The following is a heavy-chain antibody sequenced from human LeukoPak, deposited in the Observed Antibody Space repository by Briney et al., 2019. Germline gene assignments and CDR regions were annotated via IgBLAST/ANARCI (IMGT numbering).Heavy chain of an antibody. V-gene: IGHV4-34*01. J-gene: IGHJ6*03. CDR2: IYHSGST. CDR3: AGRLTYYMDV. Sequence: PSETLSLTCAVYGGSFSGYYWSWIRQPPGKGLEWIGEIYHSGSTNYNPSLKSRVTISLDTSKNQFSLKPTSVTAAETAVYYCAGRLTYYMDVWGKGSPVTVSS. CDR1: GGSFSGYY.